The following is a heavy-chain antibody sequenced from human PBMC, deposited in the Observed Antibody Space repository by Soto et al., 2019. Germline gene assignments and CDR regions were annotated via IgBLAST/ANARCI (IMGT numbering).Heavy chain of an antibody. D-gene: IGHD2-15*01. CDR2: INPNSGGT. CDR1: GYTFTGYY. Sequence: QVQLVQSGAEVKKPGASVKVSCKASGYTFTGYYMHWVRQAPGQGLEWMGWINPNSGGTNYAQKFQGWVTMTRDTSISTAYMELSRLRSDDTAVYYCVRDGSFYRSGGEVGYMDVWGKGTTVTVSS. J-gene: IGHJ6*03. CDR3: VRDGSFYRSGGEVGYMDV. V-gene: IGHV1-2*04.